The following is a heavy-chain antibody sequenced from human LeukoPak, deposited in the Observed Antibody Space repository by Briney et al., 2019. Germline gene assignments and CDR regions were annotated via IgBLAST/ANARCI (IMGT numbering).Heavy chain of an antibody. J-gene: IGHJ3*02. V-gene: IGHV3-11*01. Sequence: SLRHSSAAPGFTFSYSYMSLIRQAAGEGLGRDSYISDIGSTKYYADSVKGRFTISRDNDKNSLYLQMNSLRAEDTALYYCAKDITLPMTTVVMGDAFDIWGQGTMVTVSS. CDR2: ISDIGSTK. D-gene: IGHD4-23*01. CDR1: GFTFSYSY. CDR3: AKDITLPMTTVVMGDAFDI.